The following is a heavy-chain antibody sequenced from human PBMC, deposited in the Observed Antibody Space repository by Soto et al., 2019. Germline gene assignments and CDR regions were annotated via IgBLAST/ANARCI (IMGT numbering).Heavy chain of an antibody. CDR1: GFTFSNYG. J-gene: IGHJ6*01. CDR2: VSANNGHT. D-gene: IGHD2-8*01. Sequence: QGQLVQSGDEVKKPGASVKLSCKASGFTFSNYGLNWVRQAPGQGLEWMGWVSANNGHTNYAQNLQGRVSMTTDTSTSTAYMELRGLTFDDTAVYYCARDIESVTAKHFFYYYAMDVW. V-gene: IGHV1-18*01. CDR3: ARDIESVTAKHFFYYYAMDV.